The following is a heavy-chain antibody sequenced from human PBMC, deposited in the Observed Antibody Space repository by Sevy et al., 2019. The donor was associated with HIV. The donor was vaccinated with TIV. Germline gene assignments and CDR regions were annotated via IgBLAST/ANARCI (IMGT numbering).Heavy chain of an antibody. V-gene: IGHV3-7*03. Sequence: GGSLRLSCAASGFTFSSYWMSWVRQAPGKGLEWVANIKQDGSEKYYVDSVKDRFTISRDNAKNSLYLQMNSLRAEDTAVYYCARDRQFSSSPSSRARTIYYYYYMDVWGKWTTVTVSS. D-gene: IGHD2-2*01. J-gene: IGHJ6*03. CDR3: ARDRQFSSSPSSRARTIYYYYYMDV. CDR1: GFTFSSYW. CDR2: IKQDGSEK.